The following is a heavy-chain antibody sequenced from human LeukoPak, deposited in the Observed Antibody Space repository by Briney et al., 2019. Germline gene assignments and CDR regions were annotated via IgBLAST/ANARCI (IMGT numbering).Heavy chain of an antibody. CDR2: IYTSGST. CDR1: GGSISSYY. V-gene: IGHV4-4*07. J-gene: IGHJ5*02. D-gene: IGHD2-15*01. Sequence: KPSETLSLTCTVSGGSISSYYWSWIRQPAGKGLEWIGRIYTSGSTNYNPSLKSRVTMSVDTSKNQFSLKLSSVTAADTAVYYCARNGRVVAATRAGRDWFDPWGQGTLVTVSS. CDR3: ARNGRVVAATRAGRDWFDP.